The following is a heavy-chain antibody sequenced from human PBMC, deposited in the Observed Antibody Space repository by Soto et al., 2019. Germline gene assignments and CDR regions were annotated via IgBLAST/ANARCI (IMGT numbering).Heavy chain of an antibody. V-gene: IGHV1-69*06. J-gene: IGHJ1*01. CDR1: GGTFSSYA. D-gene: IGHD6-19*01. Sequence: QVQLVQSGAEVKKPGSSVKVSCKASGGTFSSYAISWVRQAPGQGLEWMGGIIPIFGTANYAQKFQGRVTITADKSTSTAYMELSSLRSEDTAVYYCASGAGSSSGWYWGAEYFQHWGQGTLVTVSS. CDR3: ASGAGSSSGWYWGAEYFQH. CDR2: IIPIFGTA.